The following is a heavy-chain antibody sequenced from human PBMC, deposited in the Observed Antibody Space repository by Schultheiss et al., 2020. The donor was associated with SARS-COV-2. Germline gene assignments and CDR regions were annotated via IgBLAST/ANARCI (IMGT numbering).Heavy chain of an antibody. CDR2: INHSRST. V-gene: IGHV4-34*01. CDR3: ARGSRDAFDI. CDR1: GGSFSGYC. Sequence: QTLSLTCAVYGGSFSGYCWSWIRQPPVKGLEWIAEINHSRSTNYNPSLTSRVTISVDTSKNQFSLKLSSVTAADTAVYYCARGSRDAFDIWGQGTMVTVSS. J-gene: IGHJ3*02.